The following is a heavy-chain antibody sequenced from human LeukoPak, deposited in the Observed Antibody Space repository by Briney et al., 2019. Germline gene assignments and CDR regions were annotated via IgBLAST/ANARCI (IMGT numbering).Heavy chain of an antibody. CDR1: GYTLTELS. Sequence: GASVKVSCKVSGYTLTELSMRWVRQAPGKGLEWMGGFDPEDGETIYAQKFQGRVTMTEDTSTDTAYMELSSLRSEDTAVYYCATDQGYSSSWGQNFDYWGQGTLVTVSS. J-gene: IGHJ4*02. CDR3: ATDQGYSSSWGQNFDY. V-gene: IGHV1-24*01. CDR2: FDPEDGET. D-gene: IGHD6-13*01.